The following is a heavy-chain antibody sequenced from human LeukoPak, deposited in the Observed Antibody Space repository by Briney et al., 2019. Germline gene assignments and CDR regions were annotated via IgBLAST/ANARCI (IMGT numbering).Heavy chain of an antibody. J-gene: IGHJ4*02. CDR3: ARDLEDTADY. CDR1: GFTFSSYS. Sequence: PGGSLRLSCVASGFTFSSYSMSWVRQAPGKGLEWVSYIDTSSSTIYYADSVKGRFTVSRDNAKNSLYLQMKSLRAEDTTVYYCARDLEDTADYWGQGTLVTVSS. D-gene: IGHD5-18*01. V-gene: IGHV3-48*04. CDR2: IDTSSSTI.